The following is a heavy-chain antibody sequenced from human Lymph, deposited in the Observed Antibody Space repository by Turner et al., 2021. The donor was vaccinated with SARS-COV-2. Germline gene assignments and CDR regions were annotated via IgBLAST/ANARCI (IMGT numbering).Heavy chain of an antibody. V-gene: IGHV3-48*02. Sequence: VQLVESGGGLVPPGGSLSLSCAASGFPFSSYSMNWVRQAPGKGLEWVSYISISSSTIYYADSVKGRFTISRDNAKNSLYLQMNSLRDEDTAVYYCARDRGGYGAYYYGMDVWGQGTTVTVSS. CDR2: ISISSSTI. CDR1: GFPFSSYS. J-gene: IGHJ6*02. CDR3: ARDRGGYGAYYYGMDV. D-gene: IGHD2-15*01.